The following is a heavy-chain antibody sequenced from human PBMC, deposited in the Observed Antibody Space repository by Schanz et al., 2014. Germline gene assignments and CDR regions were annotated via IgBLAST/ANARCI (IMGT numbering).Heavy chain of an antibody. J-gene: IGHJ5*02. CDR1: GFTFTNAW. V-gene: IGHV3-15*01. CDR3: TSMATIPRNWFDP. D-gene: IGHD2-2*02. Sequence: EVELVESGGGLVKPGGSLRLSCVVSGFTFTNAWMSWVRQASGKGLEWVGRIKSNTDGGTTDYATPVKGRFTISRDDSKNTLYLQMNSLKSEDTAVYYCTSMATIPRNWFDPWGQGTLVTVSS. CDR2: IKSNTDGGTT.